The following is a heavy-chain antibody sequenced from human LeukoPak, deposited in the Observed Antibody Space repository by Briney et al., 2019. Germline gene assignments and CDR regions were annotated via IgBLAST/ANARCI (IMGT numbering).Heavy chain of an antibody. CDR1: GYTFTSYW. Sequence: GESLKISCKGSGYTFTSYWIIWVRQMPRKGLEWLGIIYPADSDTRYSPSFQGQVTISADKSINTAFLQWSSLKASDTAMYYCARLYGHYLDYWGQGTLVTVSS. D-gene: IGHD4-17*01. J-gene: IGHJ4*02. V-gene: IGHV5-51*01. CDR3: ARLYGHYLDY. CDR2: IYPADSDT.